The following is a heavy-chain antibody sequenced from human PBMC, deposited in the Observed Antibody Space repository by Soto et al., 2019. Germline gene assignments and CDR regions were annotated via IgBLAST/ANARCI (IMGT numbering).Heavy chain of an antibody. Sequence: ASGKVSCKASGYTFTSYGISWGRQAPGQGLEWMGWISAYNGNTNYAQKLQGRVTMTTDTSTSTAYMELRSLRSDDTAVYYCARNSAPSYDILTGYYTPLYDAFDIWGQGTMVTVSS. CDR3: ARNSAPSYDILTGYYTPLYDAFDI. D-gene: IGHD3-9*01. CDR2: ISAYNGNT. CDR1: GYTFTSYG. V-gene: IGHV1-18*01. J-gene: IGHJ3*02.